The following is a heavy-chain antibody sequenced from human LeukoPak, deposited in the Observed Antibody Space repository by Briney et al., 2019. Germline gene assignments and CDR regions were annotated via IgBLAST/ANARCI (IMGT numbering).Heavy chain of an antibody. CDR3: AKDTDSSGWLPEGY. J-gene: IGHJ4*02. V-gene: IGHV3-30*18. CDR2: ISYDGSNK. D-gene: IGHD6-19*01. CDR1: GFTFSDYY. Sequence: GGSLRLSCAASGFTFSDYYMSWIRQAPGKGLEWVAVISYDGSNKYYADSVKGRFTISRDNSKNTLYLQMNSLRAEDTAVYYCAKDTDSSGWLPEGYWGQGTLVTVSS.